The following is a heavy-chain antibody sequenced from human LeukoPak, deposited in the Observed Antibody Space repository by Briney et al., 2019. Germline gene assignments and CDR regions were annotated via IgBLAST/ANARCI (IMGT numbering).Heavy chain of an antibody. D-gene: IGHD2-21*02. V-gene: IGHV2-5*01. CDR3: AHKGYCGGDCSPFDY. J-gene: IGHJ4*02. Sequence: SGPTLVKPTQTLTLTCTFSGFSLSTSGVGVGWIRQPPGKALEWLALIYWNDDKRYSPSLKSRLTITKDTSKNQVVLIMTNMDPVDTATYYCAHKGYCGGDCSPFDYWGQGTLVTVSS. CDR2: IYWNDDK. CDR1: GFSLSTSGVG.